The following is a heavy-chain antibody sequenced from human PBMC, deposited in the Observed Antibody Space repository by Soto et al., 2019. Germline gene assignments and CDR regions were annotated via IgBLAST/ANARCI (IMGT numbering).Heavy chain of an antibody. CDR1: GYTFTSYY. CDR2: INPSGGST. D-gene: IGHD6-6*01. Sequence: QVQLVQSGAEVKKPGASVKVSCKASGYTFTSYYMHWVRQAPGQGLEWMGIINPSGGSTSYAQKFQGRVTMTRDTSTSTGYRELSSLRSEDTAVYYCARSQLGPDDAFDIWGQGTMVTVSS. V-gene: IGHV1-46*01. CDR3: ARSQLGPDDAFDI. J-gene: IGHJ3*02.